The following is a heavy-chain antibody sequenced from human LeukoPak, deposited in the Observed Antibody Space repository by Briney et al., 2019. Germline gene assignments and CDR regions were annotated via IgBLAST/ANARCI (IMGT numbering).Heavy chain of an antibody. J-gene: IGHJ4*02. CDR2: IYYSGST. CDR1: GGSISSSSYY. D-gene: IGHD3-9*01. V-gene: IGHV4-39*01. CDR3: ARRLDLLRYFD. Sequence: KTSETLSLTCTVSGGSISSSSYYWGWIRQPPGKRLEWIGSIYYSGSTYYNPSLKSRVTISVDTSKNQFSLKLSSVTAADTAVYYCARRLDLLRYFDRGQGTLVTVSS.